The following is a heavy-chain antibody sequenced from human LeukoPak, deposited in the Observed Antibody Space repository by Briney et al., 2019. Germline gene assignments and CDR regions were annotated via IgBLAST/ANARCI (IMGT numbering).Heavy chain of an antibody. D-gene: IGHD1-1*01. J-gene: IGHJ4*02. CDR1: GFTFSSYA. CDR2: ISYDGSNK. CDR3: ARGDPYDGYFDY. V-gene: IGHV3-30*04. Sequence: GGSLRLSCAASGFTFSSYAMHWVRQAPGKGLEWVAVISYDGSNKYYADSVKGRFTISRDNSKNTLYLQMNSLRAEDTAVYYCARGDPYDGYFDYWGQGTLVTVSS.